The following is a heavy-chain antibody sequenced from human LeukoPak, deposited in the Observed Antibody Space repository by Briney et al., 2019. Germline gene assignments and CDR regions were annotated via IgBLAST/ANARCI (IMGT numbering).Heavy chain of an antibody. J-gene: IGHJ2*01. CDR1: GCSISSSSYY. V-gene: IGHV4-39*01. Sequence: SETLSLTCTVSGCSISSSSYYWGWIRQPPGKGLEWIGSIYYSGSTYYNPSLKSRVTISVDTSKNQFSLKLSSVTAADTAVYYSARHVLSGYLNYWYFDLWGRGTLVTVSS. D-gene: IGHD3-3*01. CDR2: IYYSGST. CDR3: ARHVLSGYLNYWYFDL.